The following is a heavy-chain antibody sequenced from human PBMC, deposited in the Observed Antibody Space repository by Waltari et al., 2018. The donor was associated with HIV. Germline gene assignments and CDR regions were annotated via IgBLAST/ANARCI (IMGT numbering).Heavy chain of an antibody. D-gene: IGHD6-19*01. CDR1: GFTISGYW. CDR2: VNPDGSTK. CDR3: ASGRGGWGY. Sequence: DVHLVESGGGLVQPGGSLRLSCAASGFTISGYWMSWVRQAPGKGLEWVANVNPDGSTKRHVDSLRGRFTISRDNAKNSLYMQMNSLRAEDTAVYYCASGRGGWGYWGQGTLVTVSS. V-gene: IGHV3-7*02. J-gene: IGHJ4*02.